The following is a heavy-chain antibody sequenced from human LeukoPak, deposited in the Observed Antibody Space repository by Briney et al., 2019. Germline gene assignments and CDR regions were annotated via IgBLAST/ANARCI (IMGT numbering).Heavy chain of an antibody. D-gene: IGHD3-22*01. CDR1: GFTFSSYG. CDR2: IWYDGSNK. V-gene: IGHV3-33*06. CDR3: AKDILVYSSGYYYVTGRDY. J-gene: IGHJ4*02. Sequence: PGRSLRLSCAASGFTFSSYGMPWVRQAPGKGLEWVAVIWYDGSNKYYADSVKGRFTISRDNSKNTLYLQMNSLRAEDTAVYYCAKDILVYSSGYYYVTGRDYWGQGTLVTVSS.